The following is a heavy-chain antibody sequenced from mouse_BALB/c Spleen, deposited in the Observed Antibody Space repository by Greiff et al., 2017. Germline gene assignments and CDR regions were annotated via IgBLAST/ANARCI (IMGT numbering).Heavy chain of an antibody. D-gene: IGHD1-1*01. CDR1: GYSFTSYY. J-gene: IGHJ2*01. Sequence: VQLQQSGPELMKPGASVKISCKASGYSFTSYYMHWVKQSHGKSLEWIGYIDPFNGGTSYNQKFKGKATLTVDKSSSTAYMHRSSLTSEDSAVYDCAREEDSYCGTFDYWGQGTTLTVSS. V-gene: IGHV1S135*01. CDR3: AREEDSYCGTFDY. CDR2: IDPFNGGT.